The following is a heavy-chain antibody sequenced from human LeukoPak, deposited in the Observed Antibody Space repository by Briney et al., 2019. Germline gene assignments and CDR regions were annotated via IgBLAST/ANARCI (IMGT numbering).Heavy chain of an antibody. D-gene: IGHD3-10*01. J-gene: IGHJ6*03. CDR2: INHSGST. CDR3: ARGPTAVRGVIRFYYYMDV. Sequence: ETLSLTCAVYGGSFSGAYWSWIRQAPGKGLEWIGEINHSGSTNYNPSLKSRVTMSLDTSKKQVSLKLNSVTAADTAVYYCARGPTAVRGVIRFYYYMDVWGKGTAVTVSS. V-gene: IGHV4-34*01. CDR1: GGSFSGAY.